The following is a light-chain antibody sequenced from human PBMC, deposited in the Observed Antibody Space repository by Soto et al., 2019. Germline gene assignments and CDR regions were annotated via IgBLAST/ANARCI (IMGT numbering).Light chain of an antibody. CDR2: GAS. J-gene: IGKJ5*01. Sequence: ESVLTQSPGTLSLSPGERATLSCRASQSVSRNYLAWYQHKPGQAPRLLIYGASSRATGIPDRFSGSGSGTDLTLTISRLEPEDFAVYYCQHYGSSLSITFGQGTRLEIK. CDR3: QHYGSSLSIT. CDR1: QSVSRNY. V-gene: IGKV3-20*01.